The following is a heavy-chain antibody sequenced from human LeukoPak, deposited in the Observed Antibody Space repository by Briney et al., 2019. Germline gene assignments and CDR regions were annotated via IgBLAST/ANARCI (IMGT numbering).Heavy chain of an antibody. CDR1: GGSISSGSYY. D-gene: IGHD3-22*01. J-gene: IGHJ4*02. CDR2: IYYSGST. V-gene: IGHV4-61*10. CDR3: AAINSSGYRD. Sequence: SQTLSLTCTVSGGSISSGSYYWSWIRQPAGKGLEWIGYIYYSGSTNYNPSLKSRVTISVDTSKNQFSLKLSSVTAADTAVYYCAAINSSGYRDWGQGTLVTVSS.